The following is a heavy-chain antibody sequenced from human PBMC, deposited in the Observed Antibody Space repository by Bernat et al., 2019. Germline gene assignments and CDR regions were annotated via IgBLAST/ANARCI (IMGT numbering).Heavy chain of an antibody. CDR1: GGTFSSYA. CDR3: ARVYYGSESYSANWFDP. J-gene: IGHJ5*02. D-gene: IGHD3-10*01. Sequence: QVQLVQSGAEVKKPGSSVKVSCKASGGTFSSYAISWVRQAPGQGLEWMGGIIPIFGTANYAQKFQGRVTITADKSTSTAYMELSSLRSEDTAVYYCARVYYGSESYSANWFDPWGQGTLVTVSS. CDR2: IIPIFGTA. V-gene: IGHV1-69*06.